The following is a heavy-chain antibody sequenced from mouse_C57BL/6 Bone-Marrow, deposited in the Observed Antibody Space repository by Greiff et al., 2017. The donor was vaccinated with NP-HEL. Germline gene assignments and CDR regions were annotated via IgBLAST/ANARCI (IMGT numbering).Heavy chain of an antibody. CDR1: GYTFTDYY. V-gene: IGHV1-19*01. Sequence: VQLQQSGPVLVKPGASVKMSCKASGYTFTDYYMNWVKQSHGKSLEWIGVLNPYNGGTSYNQKFKGKATLTVDKSSSTAYMELNSLTSEDSAFYYCSRWDGYYFGYWGQGTTLTVSS. CDR2: LNPYNGGT. CDR3: SRWDGYYFGY. J-gene: IGHJ2*01. D-gene: IGHD2-3*01.